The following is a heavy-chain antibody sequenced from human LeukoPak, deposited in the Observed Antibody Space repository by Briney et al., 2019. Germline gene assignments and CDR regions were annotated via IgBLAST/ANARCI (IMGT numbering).Heavy chain of an antibody. Sequence: GASVKVSCKASGYTFTSYDINWVRQAPGQGLEWMGGIIPIFGTANYAQKFQGRVTITADESTSTAYMELSSLRSEDTAVYYCARGERYLYYYYGMDVWGQGTTVTVPS. V-gene: IGHV1-69*13. J-gene: IGHJ6*02. CDR2: IIPIFGTA. CDR1: GYTFTSYD. D-gene: IGHD3-9*01. CDR3: ARGERYLYYYYGMDV.